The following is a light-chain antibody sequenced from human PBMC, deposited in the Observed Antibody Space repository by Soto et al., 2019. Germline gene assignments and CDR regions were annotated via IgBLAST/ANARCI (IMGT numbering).Light chain of an antibody. CDR3: SSYAGINNFVV. V-gene: IGLV2-8*01. CDR1: TSDVGGHNY. CDR2: EVS. Sequence: QSALTQPPSASGSPGQSVTISCTGTTSDVGGHNYVSWYQQYSGKAPKLMIYEVSKRPSGVPDRFSGSKSGNTASLTVSGLQAEDEADYYGSSYAGINNFVVFGGGTKLTVL. J-gene: IGLJ2*01.